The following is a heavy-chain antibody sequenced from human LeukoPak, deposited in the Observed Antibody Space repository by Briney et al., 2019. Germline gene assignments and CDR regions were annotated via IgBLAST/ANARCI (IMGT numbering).Heavy chain of an antibody. D-gene: IGHD1-26*01. CDR3: AKALFLSGNYFPLDY. CDR1: GFTFSTYA. Sequence: PGGSLRLSCSASGFTFSTYAIHWVRQAPGKGLEYVSGISSNGGSTYYADSVKGRFTISRDNSKNTLYLQMNSLRAEDTAVYYCAKALFLSGNYFPLDYWGQGTLVTVSS. CDR2: ISSNGGST. V-gene: IGHV3-64*04. J-gene: IGHJ4*02.